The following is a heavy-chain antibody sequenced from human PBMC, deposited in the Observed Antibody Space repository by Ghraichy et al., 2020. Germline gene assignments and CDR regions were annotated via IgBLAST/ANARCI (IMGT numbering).Heavy chain of an antibody. CDR3: ARGGSGQWLVQTYYGMDV. J-gene: IGHJ6*02. D-gene: IGHD6-19*01. CDR1: GGSISSYY. Sequence: SETLSLTCTVSGGSISSYYWSWIRQPAGKGLEWIGRIYTSGSTNYNPSLKSRVTMSVDTSKNQFSLKLSSVTAADTAVYYCARGGSGQWLVQTYYGMDVWGQGTTVTVSS. CDR2: IYTSGST. V-gene: IGHV4-4*07.